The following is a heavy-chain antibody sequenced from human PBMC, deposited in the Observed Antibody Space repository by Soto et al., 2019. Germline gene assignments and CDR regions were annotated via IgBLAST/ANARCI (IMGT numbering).Heavy chain of an antibody. CDR1: GFGFSSYW. CDR3: AREMATISLGAFDI. V-gene: IGHV3-74*01. D-gene: IGHD5-12*01. J-gene: IGHJ3*02. CDR2: TSNDGSAT. Sequence: GGSLRLSCAASGFGFSSYWMHWVRQAPGKGLVWVSRTSNDGSATTYADSVRGRFTSFRDNAKNTLFLQMTSLGVEDTAVYYCAREMATISLGAFDIWGEGTMVTVSS.